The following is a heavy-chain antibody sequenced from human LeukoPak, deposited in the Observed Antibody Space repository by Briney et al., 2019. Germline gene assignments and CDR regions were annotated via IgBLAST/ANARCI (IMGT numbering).Heavy chain of an antibody. CDR3: ARIERDFDWFFDY. CDR2: IYSGGST. J-gene: IGHJ4*02. CDR1: GFTVSSNY. Sequence: GGSLRLSCAASGFTVSSNYMSWVRQAPGKGLEWVSVIYSGGSTYYADSVKGRFTISRDNSKNTLYLQMNSLRAEDTAVYYCARIERDFDWFFDYWGQGTLVTVSS. V-gene: IGHV3-66*01. D-gene: IGHD3-9*01.